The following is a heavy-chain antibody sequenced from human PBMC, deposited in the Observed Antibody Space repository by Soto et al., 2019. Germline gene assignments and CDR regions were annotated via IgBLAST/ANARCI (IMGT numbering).Heavy chain of an antibody. J-gene: IGHJ4*02. CDR2: MNPNSGNT. V-gene: IGHV1-8*01. CDR3: ARIPISSGWYSHDY. CDR1: GYTFTSYD. D-gene: IGHD6-19*01. Sequence: GASVKVSCKASGYTFTSYDSNWVRQANGQGLEWMGWMNPNSGNTGYAQKFQGRVTMTRNTSISTAYMELSSLRSEDTAVYYCARIPISSGWYSHDYWGQGTLVTVSS.